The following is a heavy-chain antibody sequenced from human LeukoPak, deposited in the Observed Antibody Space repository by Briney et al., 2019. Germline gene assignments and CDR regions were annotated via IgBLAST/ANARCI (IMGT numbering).Heavy chain of an antibody. D-gene: IGHD1-26*01. CDR3: ARELVGANAFDI. CDR2: IYYSGST. CDR1: GGSISSHY. J-gene: IGHJ3*02. V-gene: IGHV4-59*11. Sequence: SETLSLTCTVSGGSISSHYWSWIRQPPGKGLVWIGYIYYSGSTNYNPSLKSRVTISVDTSKNQFSLKLSSVTAADTAVYYCARELVGANAFDIWGQGTMVTVSS.